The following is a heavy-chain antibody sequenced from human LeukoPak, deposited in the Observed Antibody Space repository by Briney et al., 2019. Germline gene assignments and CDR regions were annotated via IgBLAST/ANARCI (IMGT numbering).Heavy chain of an antibody. Sequence: ASVKVSCKVSGYTLTELSMHWVRQAPGKGLEWMGGFDPEDGETIYAQKFQGRVTMTTDTSTSTAYMELRSLRSDDTAVYYCARDQGDSQKYYDFWSGYYTGIEYFDYWGQGTLVAVSS. J-gene: IGHJ4*02. CDR2: FDPEDGET. V-gene: IGHV1-24*01. D-gene: IGHD3-3*01. CDR3: ARDQGDSQKYYDFWSGYYTGIEYFDY. CDR1: GYTLTELS.